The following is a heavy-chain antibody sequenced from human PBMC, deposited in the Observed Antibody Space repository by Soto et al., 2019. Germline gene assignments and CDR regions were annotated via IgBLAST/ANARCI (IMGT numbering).Heavy chain of an antibody. D-gene: IGHD2-21*02. CDR3: ARDHEHIVVVTAAGGFGDI. V-gene: IGHV1-18*04. CDR1: GYTFTSHG. Sequence: GASVKVSCKTSGYTFTSHGISWVRWAPGRGLEWMGWISAYNGDTKYAQRVQDRVSMTTDTSTSTAYMELRSLRSDDTAVYYCARDHEHIVVVTAAGGFGDIWGQGTMVTVSS. CDR2: ISAYNGDT. J-gene: IGHJ3*02.